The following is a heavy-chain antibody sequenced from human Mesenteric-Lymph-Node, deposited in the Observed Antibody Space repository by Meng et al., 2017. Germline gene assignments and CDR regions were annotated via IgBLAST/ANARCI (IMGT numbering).Heavy chain of an antibody. CDR3: AKYADTAMVSYYYYYGMGV. J-gene: IGHJ6*02. CDR2: ISSSSSYI. D-gene: IGHD5-18*01. V-gene: IGHV3-21*04. Sequence: GGSLRLSCAASGFTFSSYSMNWVRQAPGKGLEWVSSISSSSSYIYYADSVKGRFTISRDNAKNSLYLQMNSLRAEDTAVYYCAKYADTAMVSYYYYYGMGVWGQGTTVTVSS. CDR1: GFTFSSYS.